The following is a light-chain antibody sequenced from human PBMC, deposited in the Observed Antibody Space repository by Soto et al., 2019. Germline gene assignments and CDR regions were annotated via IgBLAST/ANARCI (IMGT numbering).Light chain of an antibody. CDR3: QQCRHWPLT. V-gene: IGKV3-15*01. CDR2: DAS. Sequence: EIVMTQSPATLSVSPGEGATLSCKASQTGYNNLAWYQQRPGQPPRLLIYDASTMATGISARFSGSGYGTEFTLAISSLQSEDFAVYFCQQCRHWPLTFGGGTKVEIK. J-gene: IGKJ4*01. CDR1: QTGYNN.